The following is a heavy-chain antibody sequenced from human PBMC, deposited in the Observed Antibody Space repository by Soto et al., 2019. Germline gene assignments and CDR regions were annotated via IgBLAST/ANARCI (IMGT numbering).Heavy chain of an antibody. Sequence: GSLRLSCAASGFTFSGSAMHWVRQASGKGLEWVGRIRSKANSYATAYAASVKGRFTISRDDSKNTAYLQMNSLKTEDTAVYYCTSPLPHDYGDYLPFDIWGQGTMVTVSS. V-gene: IGHV3-73*01. CDR1: GFTFSGSA. D-gene: IGHD4-17*01. CDR2: IRSKANSYAT. CDR3: TSPLPHDYGDYLPFDI. J-gene: IGHJ3*02.